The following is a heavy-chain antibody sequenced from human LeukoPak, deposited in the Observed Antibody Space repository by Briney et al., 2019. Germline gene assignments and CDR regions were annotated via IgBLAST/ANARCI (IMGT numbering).Heavy chain of an antibody. D-gene: IGHD5-18*01. V-gene: IGHV3-21*01. J-gene: IGHJ4*02. CDR2: ISSSSSYI. CDR3: ARVVDTAMVAFDY. CDR1: GFTFSSYS. Sequence: PGGSLRLSCAASGFTFSSYSMNWVRQAPGKGLEGVSSISSSSSYIYYADSVKGRFTISRDNAKNSLYLQMNSLRAEDTAVYYCARVVDTAMVAFDYWGQGTLVTVSS.